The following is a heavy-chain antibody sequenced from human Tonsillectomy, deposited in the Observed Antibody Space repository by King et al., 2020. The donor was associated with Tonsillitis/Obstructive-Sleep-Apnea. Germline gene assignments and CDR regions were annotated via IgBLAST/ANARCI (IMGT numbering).Heavy chain of an antibody. J-gene: IGHJ4*02. CDR3: TTNGQYCSSTSCSHFAY. D-gene: IGHD2-2*01. Sequence: VQLVESGGGLVKPGGSLRLSCAASGFTFSNAWMNWVRQAPGKGLEWVGRIKSKTDGGTTDYAAPVKGRFTISRDDSKNTLYLQMNSLKTEDTAVYYCTTNGQYCSSTSCSHFAYWGQGTLVTVSS. CDR2: IKSKTDGGTT. V-gene: IGHV3-15*07. CDR1: GFTFSNAW.